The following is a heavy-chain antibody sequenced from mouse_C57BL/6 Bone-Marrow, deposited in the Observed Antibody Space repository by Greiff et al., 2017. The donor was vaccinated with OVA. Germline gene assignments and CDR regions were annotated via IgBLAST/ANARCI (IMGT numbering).Heavy chain of an antibody. V-gene: IGHV1-82*01. CDR1: GYAFSSSW. J-gene: IGHJ2*01. Sequence: QVQLQQSGPELVQPGASVKISCKASGYAFSSSWMNWVQQRPGKGLEWIGRIYPGDGDTNYNGKFKGKATLTADKSSSTAYLPLSSLTSEDSAVYFCARHEDGNYAAYFDYGGQGTTLTVSS. CDR3: ARHEDGNYAAYFDY. CDR2: IYPGDGDT. D-gene: IGHD2-1*01.